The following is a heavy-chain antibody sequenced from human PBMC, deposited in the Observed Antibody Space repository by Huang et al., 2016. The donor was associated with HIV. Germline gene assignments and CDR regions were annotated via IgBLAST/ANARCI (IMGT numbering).Heavy chain of an antibody. CDR1: GFPVTTNY. CDR2: IDSCEKT. CDR3: AREMMVRGVSVPITDGYFYYGMDV. J-gene: IGHJ6*02. Sequence: VQLVESGGALVQPGGSLRLSCAASGFPVTTNYMNWVRQAPGNGLEWVTPIDSCEKTKNADSVNGLFTVSRDNSKNTMYLQMNSLRVEDTATYYCAREMMVRGVSVPITDGYFYYGMDVWGHGTTVSVSS. D-gene: IGHD3-10*01. V-gene: IGHV3-53*01.